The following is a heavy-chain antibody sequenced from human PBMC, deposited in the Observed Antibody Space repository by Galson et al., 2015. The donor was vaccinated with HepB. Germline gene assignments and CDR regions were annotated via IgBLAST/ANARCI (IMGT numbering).Heavy chain of an antibody. D-gene: IGHD3-10*01. J-gene: IGHJ6*03. V-gene: IGHV1-2*06. CDR3: ARDRPAARRGHYYYYMDV. CDR1: GYTFTGYY. CDR2: INPNGGGT. Sequence: QSGAEVKKPGESLKISCKGSGYTFTGYYMHWVRQAPGQGLEWMGRINPNGGGTNYAQKFQGRVTMTRDTSISTAYMKLSRLRSDDTAVYYCARDRPAARRGHYYYYMDVWGKGTTVTVSS.